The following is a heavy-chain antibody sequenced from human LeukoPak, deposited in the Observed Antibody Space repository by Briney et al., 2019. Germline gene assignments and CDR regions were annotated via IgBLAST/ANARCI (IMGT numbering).Heavy chain of an antibody. D-gene: IGHD3-10*01. Sequence: SETLSLTCTVPGGSISPYYWSWIRQPPGKGLEWIGYIFYTGSTKYNPSLTSRVSISVDTSKNQFSLKLSSVTAADSAMYYCARSEGVYYGSGSSGSYYPHWFDPWGQGTRVTVSS. CDR3: ARSEGVYYGSGSSGSYYPHWFDP. V-gene: IGHV4-59*01. CDR1: GGSISPYY. CDR2: IFYTGST. J-gene: IGHJ5*02.